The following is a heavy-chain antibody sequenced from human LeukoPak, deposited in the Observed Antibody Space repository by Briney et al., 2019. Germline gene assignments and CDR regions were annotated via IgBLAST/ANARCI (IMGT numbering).Heavy chain of an antibody. CDR3: ASLGGYDILTGYYYYFDY. V-gene: IGHV3-7*01. J-gene: IGHJ4*02. CDR1: GFTFSSYW. CDR2: IKQDGSEK. D-gene: IGHD3-9*01. Sequence: GGSLRLSCAASGFTFSSYWMSWVRQAPGKGLEWVADIKQDGSEKYYADSVKGRFTISRDNAKNSLYLQMNSLRAEDTAVYYCASLGGYDILTGYYYYFDYWGQGTLVTVSS.